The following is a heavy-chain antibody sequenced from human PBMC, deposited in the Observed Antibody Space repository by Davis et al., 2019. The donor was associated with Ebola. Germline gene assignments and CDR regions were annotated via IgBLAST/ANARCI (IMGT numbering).Heavy chain of an antibody. V-gene: IGHV1-8*01. J-gene: IGHJ4*02. CDR3: ARSGIGDTAMVIAYY. Sequence: AASVKVSCKASGYTFTSYDINWVRQATGQGLEWMGWMNPNSGNTGYAQKFQGRVTITADKSTSTAYMELSSLRSEDTAVYYCARSGIGDTAMVIAYYWGQGTLVTVSS. CDR2: MNPNSGNT. D-gene: IGHD5-18*01. CDR1: GYTFTSYD.